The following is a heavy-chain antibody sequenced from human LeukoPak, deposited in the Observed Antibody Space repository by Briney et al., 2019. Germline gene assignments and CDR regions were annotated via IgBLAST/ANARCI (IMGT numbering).Heavy chain of an antibody. CDR2: INPSGGST. J-gene: IGHJ4*02. CDR1: GYIFTSYF. D-gene: IGHD6-19*01. Sequence: ASVKVSCKASGYIFTSYFMHWVRQAPGQGLEWMGLINPSGGSTRYAQKFQGRVTMTRDMSTSTVYMELSRLTSDDTAVYYCARSESSGWSDYWGQGTLVTVSS. V-gene: IGHV1-46*01. CDR3: ARSESSGWSDY.